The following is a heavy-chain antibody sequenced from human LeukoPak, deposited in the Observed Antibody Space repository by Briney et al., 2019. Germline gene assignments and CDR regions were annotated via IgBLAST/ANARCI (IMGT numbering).Heavy chain of an antibody. CDR3: ARDHHNDAFAI. Sequence: GGSLRLSCAASGFTFSSNGRHWVRQAPGKGLDWVAVIRYDGSEKYYADSVKGRFTISRDNSKNTLFLQMNNLRAEDTALYYCARDHHNDAFAIGGQGTMVTVSS. CDR2: IRYDGSEK. V-gene: IGHV3-33*01. CDR1: GFTFSSNG. J-gene: IGHJ3*02.